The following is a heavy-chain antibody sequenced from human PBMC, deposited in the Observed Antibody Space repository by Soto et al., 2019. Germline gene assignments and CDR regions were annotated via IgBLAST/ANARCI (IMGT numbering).Heavy chain of an antibody. J-gene: IGHJ6*02. D-gene: IGHD6-13*01. V-gene: IGHV1-69*06. CDR3: ARDDPHIAATRPYAYYYYGMDV. CDR1: GGTFSSYA. Sequence: RASVKVSCKASGGTFSSYAISWVRQAPGQGLEWMGGIIPIFGTANYAQKFQGRVTITADKSTSTAYMELSSLRSEDTAVYYCARDDPHIAATRPYAYYYYGMDVWGQGTTVTVSS. CDR2: IIPIFGTA.